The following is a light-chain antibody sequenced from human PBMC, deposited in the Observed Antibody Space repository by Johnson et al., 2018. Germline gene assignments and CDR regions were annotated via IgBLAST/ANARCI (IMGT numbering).Light chain of an antibody. CDR1: SSNIGNNY. J-gene: IGLJ1*01. Sequence: QSVLTQPPSVSAAPGQKVTISCSGSSSNIGNNYVSWYQQLPGTAHTLLIYENNKRPSGIPDRFSGSKSGTSATLGITGLQTGDEADYYCGTWDSSLSAGNVFVTGTKVTVL. V-gene: IGLV1-51*02. CDR3: GTWDSSLSAGNV. CDR2: ENN.